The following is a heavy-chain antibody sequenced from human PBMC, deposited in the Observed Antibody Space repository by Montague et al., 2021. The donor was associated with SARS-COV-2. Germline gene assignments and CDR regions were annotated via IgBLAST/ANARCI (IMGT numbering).Heavy chain of an antibody. CDR3: ASDSGGSAPGYCVGFDH. D-gene: IGHD2-15*01. CDR2: IHYSGST. J-gene: IGHJ5*02. CDR1: GGSISSYY. V-gene: IGHV4-59*01. Sequence: SETLSLTCTVSGGSISSYYWSWIRQPPGKGLEWIGYIHYSGSTNYNPSLKSRVTISVDTSKNQFSLKLSSVTAADTAVYYCASDSGGSAPGYCVGFDHWGQGTLVTVSS.